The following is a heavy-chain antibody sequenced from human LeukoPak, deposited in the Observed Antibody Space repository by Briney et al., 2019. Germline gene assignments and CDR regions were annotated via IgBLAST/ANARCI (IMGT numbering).Heavy chain of an antibody. J-gene: IGHJ5*02. D-gene: IGHD1-26*01. CDR3: AAWEQLGWFDP. V-gene: IGHV3-7*01. Sequence: PGGSLRLSCAASGFTFSNYVMSWVRQAPGKGLEWVANIKQDGSEKYYVDSVKGRFTISRDNAKNSLYLQMNSLRAEDTAVYYCAAWEQLGWFDPWGQGTLVTVSS. CDR1: GFTFSNYV. CDR2: IKQDGSEK.